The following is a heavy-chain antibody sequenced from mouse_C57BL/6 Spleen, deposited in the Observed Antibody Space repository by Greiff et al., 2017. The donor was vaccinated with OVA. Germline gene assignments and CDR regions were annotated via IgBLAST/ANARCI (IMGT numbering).Heavy chain of an antibody. Sequence: EVKLQQSGPGLVKPSQSLSLTCSVTGYSITSGYYWNWIRQFPGNKLEWMGYISYDGSNNYNPSLKNRISITRDTSKNQFFLKLNPVTTEDTATYYCAREGITTVVDYWYFDVWGTGTTVTVSS. CDR1: GYSITSGYY. D-gene: IGHD1-1*01. V-gene: IGHV3-6*01. CDR2: ISYDGSN. CDR3: AREGITTVVDYWYFDV. J-gene: IGHJ1*03.